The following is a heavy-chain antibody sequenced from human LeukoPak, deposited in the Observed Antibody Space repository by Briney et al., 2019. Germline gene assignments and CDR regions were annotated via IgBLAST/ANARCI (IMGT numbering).Heavy chain of an antibody. D-gene: IGHD3-22*01. CDR1: GFTFNNYG. CDR2: ISNDGGGT. V-gene: IGHV3-23*01. CDR3: AKGSSGYFADL. Sequence: GGSLRLSCAASGFTFNNYGLIWVRQAPGKGLEWVAAISNDGGGTKYAAFVEGRFTSSRDNSKNTLDPQMNSLRAEDTALYYCAKGSSGYFADLWGQGTLVTVSS. J-gene: IGHJ5*02.